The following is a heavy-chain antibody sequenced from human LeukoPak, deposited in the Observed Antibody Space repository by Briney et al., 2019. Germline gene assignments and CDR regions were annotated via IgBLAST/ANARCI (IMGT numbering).Heavy chain of an antibody. CDR3: ATECIAALMCKAFDI. J-gene: IGHJ3*02. CDR2: FDPEDGET. V-gene: IGHV1-24*01. CDR1: GYTLTELS. Sequence: ASVKVSCKVSGYTLTELSMHWVRQAPGKGLEWMGGFDPEDGETIYAQKFQGRVTMTEDTSTDTAYMELSSLRSGDTAVYYCATECIAALMCKAFDIWGQGTMVTVSS. D-gene: IGHD6-6*01.